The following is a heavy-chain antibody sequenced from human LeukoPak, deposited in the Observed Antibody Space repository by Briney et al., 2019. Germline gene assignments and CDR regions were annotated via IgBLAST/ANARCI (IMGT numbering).Heavy chain of an antibody. CDR3: AKDFGGPKVGAFDY. V-gene: IGHV3-23*01. D-gene: IGHD3-10*01. Sequence: GGSLRLSCAASGFTFSSYAISWVRQAPGKGLEWVSAISGSGGSTYYADSVKGRFTISRDNSKNTLYLQMNSLRAEDTAVYYCAKDFGGPKVGAFDYWGQGTLVTVSS. CDR1: GFTFSSYA. CDR2: ISGSGGST. J-gene: IGHJ4*02.